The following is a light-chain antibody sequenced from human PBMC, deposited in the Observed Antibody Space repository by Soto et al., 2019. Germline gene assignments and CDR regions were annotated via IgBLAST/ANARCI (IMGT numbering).Light chain of an antibody. CDR1: QSVSSN. CDR3: QQYHNWPPIT. J-gene: IGKJ5*01. CDR2: GAS. Sequence: EIVMTQSPATLSVSPEDRATLSCRASQSVSSNLAWYQQKPGQAPRLLIYGASTRATGIPARFSGSGSGTEFTLTISSLQSEDFAVYYCQQYHNWPPITFGQGTRLEIK. V-gene: IGKV3-15*01.